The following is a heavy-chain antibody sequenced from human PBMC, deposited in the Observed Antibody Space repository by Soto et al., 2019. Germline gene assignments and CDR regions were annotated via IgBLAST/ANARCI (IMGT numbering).Heavy chain of an antibody. CDR1: GFTLSTYW. CDR3: ATYCSSSNCRSY. Sequence: PGGSLRLSCVASGFTLSTYWMTWVRQAPGKGLEWVANIKQDGGEKYYADSVKGRFTISRDNPTNSLYLQMNSLRADDTAVYYYATYCSSSNCRSYWGQGTMVTVSS. CDR2: IKQDGGEK. J-gene: IGHJ4*02. D-gene: IGHD2-2*01. V-gene: IGHV3-7*05.